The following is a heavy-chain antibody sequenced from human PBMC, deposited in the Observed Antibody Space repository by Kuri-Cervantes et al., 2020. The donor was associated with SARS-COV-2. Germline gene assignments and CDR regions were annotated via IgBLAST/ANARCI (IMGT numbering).Heavy chain of an antibody. CDR1: GFTFSSYG. CDR2: IWYDGSNK. Sequence: GGSLRLSCAASGFTFSSYGMHWVRQAPGKGLEWVAVIWYDGSNKYYADSVKGRFTISRDNSKNTLYLQMNSLRAEDTAVYYCARLEVGLRGGYGMDVWGQGTTVTVSS. D-gene: IGHD3/OR15-3a*01. V-gene: IGHV3-33*08. J-gene: IGHJ6*02. CDR3: ARLEVGLRGGYGMDV.